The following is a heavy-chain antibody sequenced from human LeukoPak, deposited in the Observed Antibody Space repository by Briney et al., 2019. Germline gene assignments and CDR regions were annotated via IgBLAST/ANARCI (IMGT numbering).Heavy chain of an antibody. CDR2: IYTSGST. Sequence: SETLSLTCTVSGGSISSGSYYWSWIRQPAGKGLEWIGRIYTSGSTYYNPSLKSRVTISVDTSKNQFSLRLKSVTAADTSIYYCARPRSRISWFDPWGQGTLVTVSS. CDR3: ARPRSRISWFDP. D-gene: IGHD2-15*01. CDR1: GGSISSGSYY. J-gene: IGHJ5*02. V-gene: IGHV4-61*02.